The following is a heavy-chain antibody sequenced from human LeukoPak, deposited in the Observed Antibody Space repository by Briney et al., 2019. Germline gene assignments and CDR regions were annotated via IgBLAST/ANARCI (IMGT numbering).Heavy chain of an antibody. CDR3: ARVDFWSGYYSYYYYMDV. V-gene: IGHV3-48*03. J-gene: IGHJ6*03. CDR1: GFTFSSYE. D-gene: IGHD3-3*01. CDR2: ISSSGSTI. Sequence: GGSLRLSCAASGFTFSSYEMNWVRQAPGKGLEWVSYISSSGSTIYYADSVKGRFTISRDNAKNSLYLQMNSLRAEDTAVYYCARVDFWSGYYSYYYYMDVWGKGTTVTVSS.